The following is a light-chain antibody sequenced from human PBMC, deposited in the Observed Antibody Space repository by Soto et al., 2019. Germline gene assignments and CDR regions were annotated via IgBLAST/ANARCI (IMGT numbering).Light chain of an antibody. CDR2: LEGSGSY. Sequence: QSVLTQSSSASASLGSSVKLTCTLSSGHSSYIIAWHQQQPGKAPRYLMKLEGSGSYNKGSGVPDRFSDSSSGADRYLTISNLQSEDEADYYCETWDSNTLVFGGGTKLTVL. J-gene: IGLJ3*02. CDR1: SGHSSYI. CDR3: ETWDSNTLV. V-gene: IGLV4-60*03.